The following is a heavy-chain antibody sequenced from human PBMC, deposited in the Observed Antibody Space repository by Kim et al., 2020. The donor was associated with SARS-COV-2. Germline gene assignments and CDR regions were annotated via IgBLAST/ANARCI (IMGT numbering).Heavy chain of an antibody. Sequence: SPSFQGQVTISADKSISTAYLQWSSLKASDTAMYYCARRVGSGWYNWFDPWGQGTLVTVSS. D-gene: IGHD6-19*01. V-gene: IGHV5-51*01. J-gene: IGHJ5*02. CDR3: ARRVGSGWYNWFDP.